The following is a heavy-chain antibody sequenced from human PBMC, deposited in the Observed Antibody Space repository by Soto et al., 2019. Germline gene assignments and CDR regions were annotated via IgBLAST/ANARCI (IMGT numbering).Heavy chain of an antibody. D-gene: IGHD6-13*01. Sequence: QVQLQQLGAGLLKPSETLSLTCAVYGGSFNGHHWTWIRQTPGRGLEWLGEITHGGTSNSNPSLKSRVTRSVDTSKSQFSRELSSVTAADPCVYYCARRRRMQQLVAYYRSCGLDVWGLGTTCMVSS. CDR3: ARRRRMQQLVAYYRSCGLDV. CDR1: GGSFNGHH. J-gene: IGHJ6*02. V-gene: IGHV4-34*01. CDR2: ITHGGTS.